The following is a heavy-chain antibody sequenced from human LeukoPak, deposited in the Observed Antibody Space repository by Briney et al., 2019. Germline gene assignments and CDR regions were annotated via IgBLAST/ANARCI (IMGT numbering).Heavy chain of an antibody. J-gene: IGHJ4*02. V-gene: IGHV3-11*04. D-gene: IGHD3-22*01. CDR1: GFTFTRFY. CDR3: ARMDFSSGSYSY. CDR2: IGLSGSPL. Sequence: PGGSLRLSCAVSGFTFTRFYMSGIRQAPGKGLEWISYIGLSGSPLDYADSVRGRFTISRDNAKNSLYLDMNSLRAEDTAVYYCARMDFSSGSYSYWGQGTLVTVSS.